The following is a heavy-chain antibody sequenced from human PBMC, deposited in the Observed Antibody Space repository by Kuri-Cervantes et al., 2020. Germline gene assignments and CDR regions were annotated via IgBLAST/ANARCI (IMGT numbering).Heavy chain of an antibody. J-gene: IGHJ3*02. CDR1: GFTFSSYA. V-gene: IGHV3-20*01. CDR2: INWDGGST. CDR3: ARDGLSAFDI. Sequence: GGSLRLSCAASGFTFSSYAMHWVRQAPGKGLEWVSGINWDGGSTGYADSVKGRFTISRDNAKNSLYLQMNSLRAEDTALYHCARDGLSAFDIWGQGTMVTVSS. D-gene: IGHD5/OR15-5a*01.